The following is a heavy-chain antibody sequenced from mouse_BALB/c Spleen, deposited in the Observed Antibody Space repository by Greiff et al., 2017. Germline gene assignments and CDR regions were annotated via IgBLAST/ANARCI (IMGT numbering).Heavy chain of an antibody. J-gene: IGHJ4*01. CDR2: IYPYNGGT. CDR3: ARRQLGLRGDMDY. CDR1: GYTFTDYN. D-gene: IGHD3-2*01. Sequence: VQLQQSGPELVKPGASVKISCKASGYTFTDYNMHWVKQSHGKSLEWIGYIYPYNGGTGYNQKFKSKATLTVDNSSSTAYMELRSLTSEDSAVYYCARRQLGLRGDMDYWGQGTSVTVSS. V-gene: IGHV1S29*02.